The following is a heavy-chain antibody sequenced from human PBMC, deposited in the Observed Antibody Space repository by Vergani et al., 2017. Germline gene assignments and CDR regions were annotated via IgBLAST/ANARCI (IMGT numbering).Heavy chain of an antibody. CDR2: IYYSGST. J-gene: IGHJ2*01. D-gene: IGHD4-17*01. CDR1: GGSISSYY. CDR3: ARHSPLTTVNFYWYFDL. V-gene: IGHV4-59*08. Sequence: QVQLQESGPGLVKPSETLSLTCTVSGGSISSYYWSWIRQPPGKGLEWIGYIYYSGSTNYNPSLKSRVTISVDTSKNQFSLKLSSVTAADTAVYYCARHSPLTTVNFYWYFDLWGRGTLVTVSS.